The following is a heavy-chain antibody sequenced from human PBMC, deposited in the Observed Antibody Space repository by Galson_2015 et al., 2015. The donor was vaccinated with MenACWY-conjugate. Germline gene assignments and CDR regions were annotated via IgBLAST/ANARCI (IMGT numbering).Heavy chain of an antibody. CDR2: IYYSGST. Sequence: SETLSLTCTVSGDSINDYYWTWIRQPPGQRLEWIGYIYYSGSTNYNPSLKSRVTISLDTSKSQFSLRLSSVTAADTAVYYCARRRGRSFEFDYWGQGNQVTVSS. D-gene: IGHD3-16*01. CDR3: ARRRGRSFEFDY. CDR1: GDSINDYY. V-gene: IGHV4-59*08. J-gene: IGHJ4*02.